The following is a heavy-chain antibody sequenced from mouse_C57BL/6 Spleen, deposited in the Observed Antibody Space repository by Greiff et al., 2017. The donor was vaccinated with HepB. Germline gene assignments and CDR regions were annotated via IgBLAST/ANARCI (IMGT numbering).Heavy chain of an antibody. CDR3: ARSAGALDY. Sequence: EVQLQQSGPELVKPGASVKISCKASGYSFTGYYMNWVKQSPEKSLEWIGEINPSTGGTTYNQKFKAKATLTVDKSSSTAYMQLKSLTSEDSAVYYCARSAGALDYWGQGTTLTVSS. CDR1: GYSFTGYY. V-gene: IGHV1-42*01. CDR2: INPSTGGT. J-gene: IGHJ2*01. D-gene: IGHD1-2*01.